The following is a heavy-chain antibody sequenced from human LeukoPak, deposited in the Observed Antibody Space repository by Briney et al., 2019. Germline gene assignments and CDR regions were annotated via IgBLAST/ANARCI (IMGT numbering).Heavy chain of an antibody. CDR3: ARQHREPGYCSGGSCYGKYNWFDP. CDR2: IYPGDSDT. CDR1: GYSFTSYW. D-gene: IGHD2-15*01. Sequence: GESLKISCKGSGYSFTSYWIGWVRQMPGKGLEWMGIIYPGDSDTRYSPSFQGQVTISADKSISTAYLQWSSLKASDTAMYYCARQHREPGYCSGGSCYGKYNWFDPWGQGTLVTVSS. V-gene: IGHV5-51*01. J-gene: IGHJ5*02.